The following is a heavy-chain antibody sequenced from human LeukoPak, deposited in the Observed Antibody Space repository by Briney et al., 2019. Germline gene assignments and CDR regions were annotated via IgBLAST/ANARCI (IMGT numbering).Heavy chain of an antibody. D-gene: IGHD2-15*01. V-gene: IGHV4-39*01. CDR2: MHYSGST. CDR3: ARQYRYCSGGGCILFDP. CDR1: GGSISSSSYY. Sequence: SETLSLTCTVSGGSISSSSYYWGWVRQPPGKGLEGIGYMHYSGSTYYNPSLKSRVTISVDTSKNQFSLKLSSVTAADTAVYYCARQYRYCSGGGCILFDPWGQGTLVTVSS. J-gene: IGHJ5*02.